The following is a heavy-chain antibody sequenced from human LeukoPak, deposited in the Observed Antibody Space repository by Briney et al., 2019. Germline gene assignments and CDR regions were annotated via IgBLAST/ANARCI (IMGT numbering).Heavy chain of an antibody. V-gene: IGHV1-2*02. D-gene: IGHD2/OR15-2a*01. CDR2: INPNSGGT. CDR3: ARGSFLRTNWFDP. Sequence: ASVKVSCKASGYTFTGYYMHWVRQAPGQGLEWMGWINPNSGGTNYAQKFQGRVTMTRDTSISTAYMELSRLRSDDTAVYYCARGSFLRTNWFDPWGQGTLVTVSS. CDR1: GYTFTGYY. J-gene: IGHJ5*02.